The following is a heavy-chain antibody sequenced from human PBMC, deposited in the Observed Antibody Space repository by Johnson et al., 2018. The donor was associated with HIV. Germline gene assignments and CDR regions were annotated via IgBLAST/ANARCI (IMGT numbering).Heavy chain of an antibody. CDR3: ARGEGRIPHAFDI. J-gene: IGHJ3*02. CDR1: GFTFDDYG. Sequence: QVQLVESGGGVVRPGGSLRLSCAASGFTFDDYGMNWVRQAPGKGLEWVAVISYDGSNKYYADSVKGRFTISRDNSKNTLYLQMGSLRAEDMAVYYCARGEGRIPHAFDIWGQGTMVTVSS. CDR2: ISYDGSNK. V-gene: IGHV3-30*03. D-gene: IGHD2-2*02.